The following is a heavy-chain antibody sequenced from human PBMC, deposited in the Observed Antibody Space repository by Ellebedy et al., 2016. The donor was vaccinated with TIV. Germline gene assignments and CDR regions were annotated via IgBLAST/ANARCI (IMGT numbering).Heavy chain of an antibody. CDR2: ISYDGSNK. D-gene: IGHD1-26*01. V-gene: IGHV3-30*03. J-gene: IGHJ4*02. CDR3: ARTPLVGAIDY. Sequence: GESLKISCAASGFTFSSYGMHWVRQAPGKGLEWVAVISYDGSNKYYADSVKGRFTISRDNSKNTLYLQMNSLRAEDTAVYYCARTPLVGAIDYWGQGTLVTVSS. CDR1: GFTFSSYG.